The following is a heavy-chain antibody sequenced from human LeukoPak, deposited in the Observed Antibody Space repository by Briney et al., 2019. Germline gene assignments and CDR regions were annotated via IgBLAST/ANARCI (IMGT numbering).Heavy chain of an antibody. CDR2: IYYSGST. CDR1: GGSVSSGNYY. D-gene: IGHD5-12*01. V-gene: IGHV4-31*03. CDR3: AVATISGDSWFDP. J-gene: IGHJ5*02. Sequence: SETLPLTCTVSGGSVSSGNYYWRWIRQPPGKGLEWIGYIYYSGSTYYNPSLKSRVTISVDTSKNQFSLKLSSVTAADTAVYYCAVATISGDSWFDPWGQGTLVTVSS.